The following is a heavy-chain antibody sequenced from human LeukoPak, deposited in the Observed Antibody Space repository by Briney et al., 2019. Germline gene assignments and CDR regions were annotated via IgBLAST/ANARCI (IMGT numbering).Heavy chain of an antibody. CDR1: GGSISSYY. V-gene: IGHV4-59*12. J-gene: IGHJ4*02. D-gene: IGHD3-22*01. CDR3: ARGAVVITNGGYYFDY. Sequence: ASETLSLTCTVSGGSISSYYWSWIRQPPGKGLEWIGYIYYSGSTNYNPSLKSRVTISVDTSKNQFSLKLSSVTAADTAVYYCARGAVVITNGGYYFDYWGQGTLVTVSS. CDR2: IYYSGST.